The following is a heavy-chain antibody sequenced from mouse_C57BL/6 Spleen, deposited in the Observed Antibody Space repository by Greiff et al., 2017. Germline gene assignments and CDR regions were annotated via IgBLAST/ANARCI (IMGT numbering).Heavy chain of an antibody. CDR2: INPSSGYT. Sequence: QVQLQQSGAELARPGASVKMSCKASGYTFTSYTMHWVKQRPGQGLEWIGYINPSSGYTKYNQKFKDKATLTADKSSSTAYMQLSSLTSEDSAVYYCAANYYGYAMDYWGQGTSVTVSS. CDR3: AANYYGYAMDY. CDR1: GYTFTSYT. V-gene: IGHV1-4*01. J-gene: IGHJ4*01. D-gene: IGHD1-1*01.